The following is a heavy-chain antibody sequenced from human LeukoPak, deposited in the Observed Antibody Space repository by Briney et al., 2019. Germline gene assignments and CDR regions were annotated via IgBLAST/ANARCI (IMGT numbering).Heavy chain of an antibody. D-gene: IGHD6-6*01. CDR3: AKPTSPSEYSSSLYYYYYGMDV. Sequence: PGGSLRLSCAASGFTFSSYAMSWVRQAPGKGLESVSAISGSGGSTYYADSVKGRFTISRDNSKNTLYLQMNSLRAEDTAVYYCAKPTSPSEYSSSLYYYYYGMDVWGQGTTVTVSS. J-gene: IGHJ6*02. CDR2: ISGSGGST. CDR1: GFTFSSYA. V-gene: IGHV3-23*01.